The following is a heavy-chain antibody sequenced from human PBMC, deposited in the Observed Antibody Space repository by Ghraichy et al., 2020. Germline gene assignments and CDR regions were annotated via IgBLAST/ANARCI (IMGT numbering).Heavy chain of an antibody. CDR1: GFTFSSYS. J-gene: IGHJ4*02. D-gene: IGHD3-16*02. CDR3: AREVPPARLGELSPYYFDY. Sequence: GGSLRLSCAASGFTFSSYSMNWVRQAPGKGLEWVSYISSSSSTIYYADSVKGRFTISRDNAKNSLYLQMNSLRDEDTAVYYCAREVPPARLGELSPYYFDYWGQGTLVTVSS. CDR2: ISSSSSTI. V-gene: IGHV3-48*02.